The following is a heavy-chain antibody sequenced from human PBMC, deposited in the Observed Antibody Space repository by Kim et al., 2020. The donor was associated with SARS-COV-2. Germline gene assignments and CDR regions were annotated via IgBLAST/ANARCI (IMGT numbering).Heavy chain of an antibody. CDR3: AKDHRDFDN. V-gene: IGHV3-23*01. Sequence: GGSLRLSCAASGFTFSTYGMSWGRQAPGKGLEWVSSISESGDRTYYADSVKGRFTISRDNSRNTLYLQMNGLRAEDTAIYYCAKDHRDFDNWGQGTLVTVSS. J-gene: IGHJ4*02. CDR2: ISESGDRT. CDR1: GFTFSTYG.